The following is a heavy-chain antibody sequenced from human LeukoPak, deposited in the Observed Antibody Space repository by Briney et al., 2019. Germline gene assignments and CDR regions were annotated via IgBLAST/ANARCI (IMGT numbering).Heavy chain of an antibody. J-gene: IGHJ4*02. D-gene: IGHD2-8*01. CDR2: ISSSGGST. V-gene: IGHV3-23*01. CDR3: AKGPRGIVLSYFDS. CDR1: GFTFSIYA. Sequence: GGSLRLSCAASGFTFSIYAMSWVRQAPGKGLEWVSAISSSGGSTYYADSVKGRFTISRDKSKNTLNLQMNNLRAEDTAVYYCAKGPRGIVLSYFDSWGQGALVTVSS.